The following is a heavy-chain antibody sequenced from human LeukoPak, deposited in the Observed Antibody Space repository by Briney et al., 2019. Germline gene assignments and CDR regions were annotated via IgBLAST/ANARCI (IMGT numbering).Heavy chain of an antibody. CDR3: GKVYYDFWSGPSLGAFDI. Sequence: GGSLRLSCAASGFTFSTYGMHWVRQAPGKGLEWVAFIRYDGNNQYYADSVKGRFTISRDNSKNTLFLQMNSLRAEDTAVYYCGKVYYDFWSGPSLGAFDIWGHGTMLTVSS. CDR2: IRYDGNNQ. V-gene: IGHV3-30*02. CDR1: GFTFSTYG. D-gene: IGHD3-3*01. J-gene: IGHJ3*02.